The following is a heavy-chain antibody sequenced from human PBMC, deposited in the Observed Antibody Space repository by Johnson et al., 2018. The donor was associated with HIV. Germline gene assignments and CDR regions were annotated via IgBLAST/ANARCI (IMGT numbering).Heavy chain of an antibody. CDR2: IRYDGSNK. CDR3: ARGVGGRTAVAFDI. J-gene: IGHJ3*02. CDR1: GFTFSSYG. V-gene: IGHV3-30*02. Sequence: QMLLVESGGVVVQPGGSLRLSCAASGFTFSSYGMHWVRQAPGKGLEWVAFIRYDGSNKYYADSVKGRFTISRDNSKNTLYLQMNSLRAEDTAVYYCARGVGGRTAVAFDIWGQGTMVTVSS. D-gene: IGHD3-16*01.